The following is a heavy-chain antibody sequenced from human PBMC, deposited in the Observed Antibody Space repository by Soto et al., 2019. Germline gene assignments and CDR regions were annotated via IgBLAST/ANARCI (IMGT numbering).Heavy chain of an antibody. Sequence: ASVKVSCKASGYTFTSCDMYWVRQATGEGLEWMGWMNPNTGNSGYAQKFQGRVTMTSDTSISTAHMELSSLRSEDTAVYYCARRAETNGWNGFGADKYYFDFWGQGTLVTVSS. D-gene: IGHD1-1*01. CDR3: ARRAETNGWNGFGADKYYFDF. V-gene: IGHV1-8*01. CDR2: MNPNTGNS. J-gene: IGHJ4*02. CDR1: GYTFTSCD.